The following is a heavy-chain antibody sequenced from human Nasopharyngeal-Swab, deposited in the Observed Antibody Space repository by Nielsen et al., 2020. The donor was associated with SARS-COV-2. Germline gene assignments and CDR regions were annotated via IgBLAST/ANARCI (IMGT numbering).Heavy chain of an antibody. J-gene: IGHJ4*02. V-gene: IGHV1-2*02. Sequence: ASVKVSCKASGYTFTGYYMHWVRQAPGQGLEWMGWINPNSGGTNYAQKFQGRVTMTRDTSISTAYMELSRLRSDDTAVYYCASRYCTNGVCYADYWGQGTLVTVSS. CDR3: ASRYCTNGVCYADY. CDR1: GYTFTGYY. CDR2: INPNSGGT. D-gene: IGHD2-8*01.